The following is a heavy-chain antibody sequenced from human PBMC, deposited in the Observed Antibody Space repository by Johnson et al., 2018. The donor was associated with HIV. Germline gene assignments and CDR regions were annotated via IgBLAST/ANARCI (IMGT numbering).Heavy chain of an antibody. V-gene: IGHV3-20*04. CDR3: ARVVAATFDAFDI. CDR2: INWNGGST. Sequence: VQLVESGGGVVRPGGSLRVSCAASGFKFDDYGMSWVRQAPGKGLEWVSGINWNGGSTGYADSVTGRFTISRDNAKNSLHLQMNSLRAEDTALYYCARVVAATFDAFDIWGQGTMVTVSS. CDR1: GFKFDDYG. D-gene: IGHD6-13*01. J-gene: IGHJ3*02.